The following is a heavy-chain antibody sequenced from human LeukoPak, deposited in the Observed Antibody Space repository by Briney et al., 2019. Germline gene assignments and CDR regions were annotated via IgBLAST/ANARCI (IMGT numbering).Heavy chain of an antibody. Sequence: GGSLRLSCAASGFTFSSYSMNWVRQAPGKGLEWVSSISSSSYIYYADSVKGRFTISRDNAKNSLYLQMNSLRAEDTAVYYCARVEQYRYYYYYMDVWGKGTTVTVSS. CDR2: ISSSSYI. V-gene: IGHV3-21*01. CDR3: ARVEQYRYYYYYMDV. D-gene: IGHD1/OR15-1a*01. CDR1: GFTFSSYS. J-gene: IGHJ6*03.